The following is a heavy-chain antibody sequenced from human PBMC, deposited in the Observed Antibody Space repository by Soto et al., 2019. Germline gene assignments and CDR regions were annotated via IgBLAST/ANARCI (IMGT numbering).Heavy chain of an antibody. CDR2: ISSSGSTI. J-gene: IGHJ6*03. CDR1: GFTFSDYY. Sequence: QVQLVESGGGLVKPGGSLRLSCAASGFTFSDYYMSWIRQAPGKGLEWVSYISSSGSTIYSADSVKGRFTISRDNAKNSLYLQMNSLRAEDTAVYYCASPSNYDILTGYYYYYYYYMDVWGKGTTVTVSS. CDR3: ASPSNYDILTGYYYYYYYYMDV. D-gene: IGHD3-9*01. V-gene: IGHV3-11*01.